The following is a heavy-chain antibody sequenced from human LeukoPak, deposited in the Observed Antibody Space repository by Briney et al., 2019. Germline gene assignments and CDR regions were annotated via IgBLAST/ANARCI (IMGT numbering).Heavy chain of an antibody. D-gene: IGHD4-17*01. V-gene: IGHV3-21*01. CDR3: AKGPDYGDRGSFDY. Sequence: SISSSISYIYYADSVKGRFTISRDNAKNSLYLQMNSLRAEDTAVYYCAKGPDYGDRGSFDYWGQGTLVTVSS. CDR2: ISSSISYI. J-gene: IGHJ4*02.